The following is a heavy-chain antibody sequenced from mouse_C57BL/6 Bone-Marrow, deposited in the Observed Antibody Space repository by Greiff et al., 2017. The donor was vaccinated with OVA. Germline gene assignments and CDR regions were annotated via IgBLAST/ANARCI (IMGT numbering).Heavy chain of an antibody. CDR3: ASFYDGYYYFDY. Sequence: VKLVESGPGLVQPSQSLSITCTVSGFSLTSYGVHWVRQSPGKGLEWLGVIWSGGSTDYNAAFISRLSISKDNSKSQVFFKMNSLQADDTAIYYCASFYDGYYYFDYWGQGTTLTVSS. CDR1: GFSLTSYG. V-gene: IGHV2-2*01. J-gene: IGHJ2*01. D-gene: IGHD2-3*01. CDR2: IWSGGST.